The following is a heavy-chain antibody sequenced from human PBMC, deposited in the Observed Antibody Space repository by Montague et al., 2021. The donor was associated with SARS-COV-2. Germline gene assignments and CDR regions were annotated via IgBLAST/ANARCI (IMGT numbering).Heavy chain of an antibody. D-gene: IGHD4-11*01. CDR2: IWYDGSNK. Sequence: SLRLSCAASGFTFSNYGMHWVRQAPGKGLEWVAVIWYDGSNKYYADSVRGRFTISRDNSKKMLYLEVNSLRAEDTAVYYCARDHTTISNGGFWFDPRGQGTLVTVSS. J-gene: IGHJ5*02. V-gene: IGHV3-33*01. CDR3: ARDHTTISNGGFWFDP. CDR1: GFTFSNYG.